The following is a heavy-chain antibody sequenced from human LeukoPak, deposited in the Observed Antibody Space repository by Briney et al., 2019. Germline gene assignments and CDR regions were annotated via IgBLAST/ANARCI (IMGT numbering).Heavy chain of an antibody. Sequence: GGSLRLSCVASGFTFRNYGMHWVRQAPGKGLQWVAFIRYDESNKYYADSVKGRFTISRDNSKNTLHLQMNSLRVEDTAVYYCAKDYGISGTGGAWLDPWGQGTLVTVSS. J-gene: IGHJ5*02. V-gene: IGHV3-30*02. CDR2: IRYDESNK. CDR3: AKDYGISGTGGAWLDP. D-gene: IGHD1-20*01. CDR1: GFTFRNYG.